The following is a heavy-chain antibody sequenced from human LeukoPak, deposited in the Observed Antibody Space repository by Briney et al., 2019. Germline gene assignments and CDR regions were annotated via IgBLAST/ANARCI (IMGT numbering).Heavy chain of an antibody. CDR2: ISYDGSNK. D-gene: IGHD6-13*01. CDR3: ARDIAADGTGMTNWFDP. CDR1: GFTFSSYA. V-gene: IGHV3-30-3*01. Sequence: GGSLRLSCAASGFTFSSYAMHWVRQAPGKGLEWVAVISYDGSNKYYADSVKGRFTISRDNSKNTLYLQMNSLRAEDTAVYYCARDIAADGTGMTNWFDPWGQGTLVTVSS. J-gene: IGHJ5*02.